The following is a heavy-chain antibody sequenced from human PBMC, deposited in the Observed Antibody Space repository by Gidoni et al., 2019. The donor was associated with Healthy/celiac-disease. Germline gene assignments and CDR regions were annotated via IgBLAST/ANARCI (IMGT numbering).Heavy chain of an antibody. CDR1: GFTFSSYA. CDR2: ISGSGGST. J-gene: IGHJ4*02. CDR3: AKGDYYYGSGSHPLPDY. V-gene: IGHV3-23*01. D-gene: IGHD3-10*01. Sequence: EVQLLESGGGLVQPGGSLRLSCAASGFTFSSYAMSWVRQAPGKGLEWVSAISGSGGSTYYADSVKGRFTISRDNSKNTLYLQMNSLRAEDTAVYYCAKGDYYYGSGSHPLPDYWGQGTLVTVSS.